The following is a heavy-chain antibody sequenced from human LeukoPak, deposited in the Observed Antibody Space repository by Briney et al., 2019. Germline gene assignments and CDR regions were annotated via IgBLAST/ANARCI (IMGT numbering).Heavy chain of an antibody. CDR1: GFTFSSYG. J-gene: IGHJ4*02. Sequence: GGSLRLSCAASGFTFSSYGMSWVRQAPGKGLEWVSFIYSDNTHYSDSVKGRFTISRDNSKNTLYLQMNSLRAEDTAVYYCARRAGAYSHPYDYWGQGTLVTVSS. V-gene: IGHV3-53*01. CDR2: IYSDNT. D-gene: IGHD4/OR15-4a*01. CDR3: ARRAGAYSHPYDY.